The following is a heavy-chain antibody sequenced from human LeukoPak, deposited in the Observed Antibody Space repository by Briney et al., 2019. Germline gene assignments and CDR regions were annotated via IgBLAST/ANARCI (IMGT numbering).Heavy chain of an antibody. J-gene: IGHJ3*02. CDR2: INPNSGGT. Sequence: ASVKVSCKASGYTFTGYYMHWVRQAPGQGLEWMGWINPNSGGTNYAQKFQGRVTMTRDTSISTAYMELSRLRSEDTAVYYCARSSGGNSAAFDIWGQGTMVTVSS. CDR3: ARSSGGNSAAFDI. CDR1: GYTFTGYY. D-gene: IGHD4-23*01. V-gene: IGHV1-2*02.